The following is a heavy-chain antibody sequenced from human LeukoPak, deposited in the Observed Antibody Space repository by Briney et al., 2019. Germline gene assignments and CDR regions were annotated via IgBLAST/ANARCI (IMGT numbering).Heavy chain of an antibody. J-gene: IGHJ6*02. D-gene: IGHD3-3*01. CDR1: GYTFTGYY. Sequence: ASVKVSCKASGYTFTGYYMHWVRQAPGQGLEWMGWINPNSGGTNYAQKPQGRVTMTRDTSISTAYMELSRLRSDDTAVYYCARVPSITIFRPMDVWGQGTTVTVSS. V-gene: IGHV1-2*02. CDR2: INPNSGGT. CDR3: ARVPSITIFRPMDV.